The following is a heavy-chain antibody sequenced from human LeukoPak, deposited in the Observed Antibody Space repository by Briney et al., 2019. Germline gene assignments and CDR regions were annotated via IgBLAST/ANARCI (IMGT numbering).Heavy chain of an antibody. CDR3: ARRAGAYSHPYDY. J-gene: IGHJ4*02. Sequence: GGSLRLSCAASGFTFSSYGMHWVRQAPGKGLEWVAFIRYDGSNKYYADSVEGRFTISRDNSKNTLYLQMNSLRAEDTAVYYGARRAGAYSHPYDYWGQGTLVTVSS. V-gene: IGHV3-30*02. CDR2: IRYDGSNK. CDR1: GFTFSSYG. D-gene: IGHD4/OR15-4a*01.